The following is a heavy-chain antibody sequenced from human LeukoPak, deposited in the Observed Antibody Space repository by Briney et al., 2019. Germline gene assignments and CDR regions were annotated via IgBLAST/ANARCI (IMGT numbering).Heavy chain of an antibody. Sequence: QGFEWMARIIPIFGTPNYAQKFQGRVTITTHESTSTAYMQLSSLRSEDTAVYYCARDRQALWGQGTLVTVSS. CDR2: IIPIFGTP. J-gene: IGHJ4*02. CDR3: ARDRQAL. V-gene: IGHV1-69*05.